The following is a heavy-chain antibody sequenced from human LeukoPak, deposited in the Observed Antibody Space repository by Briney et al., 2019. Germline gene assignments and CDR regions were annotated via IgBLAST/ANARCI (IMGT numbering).Heavy chain of an antibody. CDR2: IYSSGST. J-gene: IGHJ4*02. Sequence: SETLSLTCTVSGGSISGYYWSWIRQPPGKGLEWIGYIYSSGSTNYNPPLKSRVTISVDTSKSQFSLKLNSVTAADTAVYYCARHYGGHCGGDCYSFDYWGQGTLVTVSS. CDR3: ARHYGGHCGGDCYSFDY. V-gene: IGHV4-59*08. D-gene: IGHD2-21*02. CDR1: GGSISGYY.